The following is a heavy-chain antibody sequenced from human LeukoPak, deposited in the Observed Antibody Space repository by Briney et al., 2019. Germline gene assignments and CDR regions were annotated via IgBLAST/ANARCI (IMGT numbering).Heavy chain of an antibody. J-gene: IGHJ4*02. CDR1: GGSISSSSYY. V-gene: IGHV4-39*01. Sequence: SETLSLTCTVSGGSISSSSYYWGWIRQPPGKGLEWIGSMYYSGAAYFNPSLKSQVTISVDTSKNQFSLKLISVTAADTAVYYCARYIGGSGTYYFDHWGQGTLVTVSS. CDR3: ARYIGGSGTYYFDH. D-gene: IGHD1-26*01. CDR2: MYYSGAA.